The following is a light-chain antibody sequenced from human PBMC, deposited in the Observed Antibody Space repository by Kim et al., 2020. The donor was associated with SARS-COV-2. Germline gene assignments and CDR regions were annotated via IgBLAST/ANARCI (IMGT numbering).Light chain of an antibody. CDR1: DIGAKS. Sequence: APGKTATITCGGDDIGAKSVQWYQQKPGQAPVLVIYYDTDRPSGIPERFSASNSGNTATLTVSRVEAGDEADYYCQVWDSGSDHWVFGGGTQLTVL. V-gene: IGLV3-21*04. CDR3: QVWDSGSDHWV. CDR2: YDT. J-gene: IGLJ3*02.